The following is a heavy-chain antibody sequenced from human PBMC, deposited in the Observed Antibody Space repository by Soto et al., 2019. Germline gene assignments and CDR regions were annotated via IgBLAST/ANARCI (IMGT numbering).Heavy chain of an antibody. J-gene: IGHJ4*02. D-gene: IGHD2-2*01. V-gene: IGHV3-74*01. CDR3: ARGGTYCSTTSCYFYY. CDR1: GFKFSSYW. CDR2: IDNDGSST. Sequence: GGSLRLSCATSGFKFSSYWMHWVRQTPGKGLVWVSRIDNDGSSTVYADSVKGRFTISRDNAKNTLYLQMNSLRAEDTAVYYCARGGTYCSTTSCYFYYWGQGTLVPVSS.